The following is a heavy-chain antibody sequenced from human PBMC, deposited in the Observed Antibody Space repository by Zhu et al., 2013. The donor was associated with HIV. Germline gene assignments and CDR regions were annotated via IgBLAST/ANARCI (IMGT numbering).Heavy chain of an antibody. Sequence: QVQLVQSGAEVKKPGSSVKVSCKASGGTFSSYAISWVRQAPGQGLEWMGGIIPIFGTANYAQKFQGRVTITADESTSTAYMELSSLRSEDTAVYYCARARWDYYGSGSPRVWYFDLWGRGTLVTVSS. V-gene: IGHV1-69*01. CDR2: IIPIFGTA. D-gene: IGHD3-10*01. J-gene: IGHJ2*01. CDR3: ARARWDYYGSGSPRVWYFDL. CDR1: GGTFSSYA.